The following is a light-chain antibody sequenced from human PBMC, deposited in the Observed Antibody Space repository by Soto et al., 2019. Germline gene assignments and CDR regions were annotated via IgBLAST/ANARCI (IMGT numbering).Light chain of an antibody. V-gene: IGKV3-15*01. J-gene: IGKJ4*01. CDR1: QSVNSD. Sequence: EIVRTQSPATLSVSPGERATLSCRASQSVNSDLAWYQQKPGQAPRLLIYGASTRATGIPGRFSGSGSGTEFTLTISSLQSEDFAVYYCQQYNNWPLTFGGGTKV. CDR2: GAS. CDR3: QQYNNWPLT.